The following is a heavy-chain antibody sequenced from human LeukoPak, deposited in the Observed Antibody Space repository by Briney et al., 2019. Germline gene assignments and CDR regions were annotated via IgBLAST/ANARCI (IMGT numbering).Heavy chain of an antibody. CDR3: ARDEYSSGWYKSGDY. Sequence: GGSLRLSCAASGFTVSSNYMSWVRQAPGKGLEWVSVIYSGGSTYYADSVEGRFTISRDNSKNTLYLQMNSLRAEDTAVYYCARDEYSSGWYKSGDYWGQGILVTVSS. J-gene: IGHJ4*02. D-gene: IGHD6-19*01. V-gene: IGHV3-53*01. CDR1: GFTVSSNY. CDR2: IYSGGST.